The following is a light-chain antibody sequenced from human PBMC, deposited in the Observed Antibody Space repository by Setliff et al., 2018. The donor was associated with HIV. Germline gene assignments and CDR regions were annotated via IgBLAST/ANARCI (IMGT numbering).Light chain of an antibody. CDR2: EVS. CDR1: SSDVGVYNF. Sequence: QSALAPPASVSGSPGQSITISCTGTSSDVGVYNFVSWYQQHPGKAPKLMIYEVSTRPSGVSNRFSGSKSGNQAFLTISGLQADDEADYYCSSYTTSTTYVFGTGTKVTVL. J-gene: IGLJ1*01. CDR3: SSYTTSTTYV. V-gene: IGLV2-14*01.